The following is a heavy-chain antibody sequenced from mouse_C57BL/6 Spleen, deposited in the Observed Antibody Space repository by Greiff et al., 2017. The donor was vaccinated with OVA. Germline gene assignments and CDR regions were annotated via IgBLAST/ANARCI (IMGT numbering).Heavy chain of an antibody. CDR2: ISSGGDYI. J-gene: IGHJ3*01. D-gene: IGHD1-1*01. V-gene: IGHV5-9-1*02. Sequence: EVQLQESGEGLVKPGGSLKLSCAASGFTFSSYAMSWVRQTPEKRLEWVAYISSGGDYIYYADTVKGRFTISRDNARNTLYLQMSSLKSEDTAMYYCTRELYYGSSYKTWFAYWGQGTLVTVSA. CDR3: TRELYYGSSYKTWFAY. CDR1: GFTFSSYA.